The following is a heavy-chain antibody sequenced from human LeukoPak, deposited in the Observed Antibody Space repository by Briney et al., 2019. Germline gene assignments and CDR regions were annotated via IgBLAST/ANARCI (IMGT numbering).Heavy chain of an antibody. CDR2: INWNGGST. J-gene: IGHJ4*02. D-gene: IGHD3-22*01. Sequence: GGSLRLSCAASGFTFDDYGMSWVRQAPGKGLEWGSGINWNGGSTGYADSVKGRFTISRDNAKNSLYLQMNSLRAEDTALYYCARDRPHYYDSSGYSPPPDYWGQGTLVTVSS. CDR3: ARDRPHYYDSSGYSPPPDY. V-gene: IGHV3-20*04. CDR1: GFTFDDYG.